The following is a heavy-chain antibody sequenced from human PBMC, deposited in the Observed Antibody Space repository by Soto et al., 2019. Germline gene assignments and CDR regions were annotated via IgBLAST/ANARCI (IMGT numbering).Heavy chain of an antibody. Sequence: QLQLQESGPGLVKPSETLSLTCTVSVGSISSSNYYWGWIRQSPGKGLECIGSIYNSGKTFYNPSLKSRVTISVDTSKNQFSLKLSSVTAADTAVYFCARHQDMSGYYGGLDIWGQGTMVTVSS. V-gene: IGHV4-39*01. J-gene: IGHJ3*02. CDR1: VGSISSSNYY. D-gene: IGHD3-3*01. CDR2: IYNSGKT. CDR3: ARHQDMSGYYGGLDI.